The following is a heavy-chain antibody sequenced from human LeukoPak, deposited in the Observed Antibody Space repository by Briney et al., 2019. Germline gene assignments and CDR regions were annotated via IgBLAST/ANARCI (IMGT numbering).Heavy chain of an antibody. V-gene: IGHV3-23*01. CDR1: GFTFSSYA. D-gene: IGHD6-13*01. J-gene: IGHJ4*02. Sequence: PGGSLRLSCAASGFTFSSYAMGWVRQAPGKGLEWVSAISGSGGSTYYADSVKGRFTISRDNSKNTLYLQMNSLRAEDTAVYYCARVGSIAAAGTPDYWGQGTLVTVSS. CDR3: ARVGSIAAAGTPDY. CDR2: ISGSGGST.